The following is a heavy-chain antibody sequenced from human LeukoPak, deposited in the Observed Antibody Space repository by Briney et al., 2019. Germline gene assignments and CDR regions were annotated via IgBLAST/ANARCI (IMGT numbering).Heavy chain of an antibody. D-gene: IGHD3-22*01. V-gene: IGHV4-59*01. Sequence: SETLSLTCTVSGGSISSYYWSWIRQPPGKGLEWVGYIYYSGSTNYNPSLKSRVTISVDTSKNQFSLKLSSVTAADTAAYYCARASYDSSGYFLFDYWGQGTLVTVSS. J-gene: IGHJ4*02. CDR2: IYYSGST. CDR1: GGSISSYY. CDR3: ARASYDSSGYFLFDY.